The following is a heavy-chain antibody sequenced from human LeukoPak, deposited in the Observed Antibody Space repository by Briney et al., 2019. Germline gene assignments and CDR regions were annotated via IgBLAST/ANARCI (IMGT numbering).Heavy chain of an antibody. J-gene: IGHJ5*02. D-gene: IGHD3-16*02. CDR2: IYSGGST. CDR1: GFTVSSNY. Sequence: GGSLRLSCAASGFTVSSNYMSWVRQAPGKRLEWVSVIYSGGSTYYADSVKGRFTISRDNSKNTLYLQMNSLRAEDTAVYYCARVIIISVARWFDPWGQGTLVTVSS. V-gene: IGHV3-66*01. CDR3: ARVIIISVARWFDP.